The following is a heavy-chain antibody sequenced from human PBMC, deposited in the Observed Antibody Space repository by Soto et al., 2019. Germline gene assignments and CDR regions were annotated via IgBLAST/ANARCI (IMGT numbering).Heavy chain of an antibody. CDR3: ARTSYSSGWFFDY. V-gene: IGHV4-59*01. CDR2: IYYDGST. Sequence: QVQLQESGPGLLKPSETLSLTCTVSGGSISSDYWSWIRQPPGKGLEWIGYIYYDGSTYYNPSLKSRVTISVDTSNNQFSLKLSSVTAADTAVYYCARTSYSSGWFFDYWGQGTLASVSS. J-gene: IGHJ4*02. D-gene: IGHD6-19*01. CDR1: GGSISSDY.